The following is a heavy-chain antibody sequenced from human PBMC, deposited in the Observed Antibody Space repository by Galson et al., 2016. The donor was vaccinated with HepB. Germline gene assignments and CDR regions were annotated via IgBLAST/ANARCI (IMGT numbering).Heavy chain of an antibody. CDR2: MNPNSGNT. J-gene: IGHJ4*02. D-gene: IGHD2-2*01. Sequence: SVKVSCKASGYTFTSHDIHWVRQATGQGLEWMGWMNPNSGNTGYAQKFQGRVTMTRNTSIKTAYMEVRNLRSYYTAVYFCASFPPPIRAEYCTSPTCYAYWGQGTLVAVSS. V-gene: IGHV1-8*01. CDR3: ASFPPPIRAEYCTSPTCYAY. CDR1: GYTFTSHD.